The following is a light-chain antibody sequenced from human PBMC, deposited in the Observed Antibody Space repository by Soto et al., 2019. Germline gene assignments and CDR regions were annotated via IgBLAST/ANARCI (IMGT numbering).Light chain of an antibody. J-gene: IGKJ1*01. Sequence: EIVLTQSPGTLSLYPGERVTLSCRASQSVNNNYFAWYKQKPGQAPRLLIYDASRRETGTSDRFSGSGSGTDFNITNSRLESEDFAVYSCQQYGSSPPWTFGQGTKVEIK. CDR3: QQYGSSPPWT. CDR1: QSVNNNY. CDR2: DAS. V-gene: IGKV3-20*01.